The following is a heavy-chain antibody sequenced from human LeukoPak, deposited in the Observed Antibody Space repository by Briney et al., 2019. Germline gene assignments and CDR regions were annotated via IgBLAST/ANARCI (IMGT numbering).Heavy chain of an antibody. Sequence: GGSLGLSCAASGFTFSSYWMSWVRQAPGKGLEWVANIKQDGSEKYYVDSVKGRFTISRDNAKNSLYLQMNSLRAEDTAVYYCARDSGYYDSRGAFDIWGQGTMVTVSS. CDR1: GFTFSSYW. V-gene: IGHV3-7*01. J-gene: IGHJ3*02. D-gene: IGHD3-22*01. CDR2: IKQDGSEK. CDR3: ARDSGYYDSRGAFDI.